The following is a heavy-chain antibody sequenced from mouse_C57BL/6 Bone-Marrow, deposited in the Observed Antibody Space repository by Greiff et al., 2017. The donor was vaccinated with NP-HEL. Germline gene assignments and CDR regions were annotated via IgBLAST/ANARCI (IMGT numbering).Heavy chain of an antibody. Sequence: VQLQQSGPVLVKPGASVKMSCKASRYTFTDYYMNWVKQSHGKSLEWIGVINPYNGGTSYNQKFKGKATLTVDKSSSTAYMELNSLTSEDSAVYYCARTYYGSTPFDYWGQGTTLTVSS. CDR3: ARTYYGSTPFDY. V-gene: IGHV1-19*01. CDR1: RYTFTDYY. J-gene: IGHJ2*01. D-gene: IGHD1-1*01. CDR2: INPYNGGT.